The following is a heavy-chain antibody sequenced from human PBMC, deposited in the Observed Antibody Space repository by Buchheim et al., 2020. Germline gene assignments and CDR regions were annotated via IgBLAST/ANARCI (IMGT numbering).Heavy chain of an antibody. Sequence: EVQLVHSGGDLIKPGGSLRLSCAASGFTFSDAWMTWVRLAPGKGLEWVGRIKTMTEGGAPEYAAAVKGRFTISRDASANTVYLQMNSLKTEDTAVYYCTRAILRGVSAPDHWGQGTL. CDR1: GFTFSDAW. CDR3: TRAILRGVSAPDH. D-gene: IGHD2-8*01. CDR2: IKTMTEGGAP. J-gene: IGHJ4*02. V-gene: IGHV3-15*01.